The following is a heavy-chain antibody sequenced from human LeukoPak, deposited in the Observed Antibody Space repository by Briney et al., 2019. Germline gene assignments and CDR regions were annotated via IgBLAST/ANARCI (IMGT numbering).Heavy chain of an antibody. J-gene: IGHJ6*03. D-gene: IGHD4-11*01. CDR2: INWNGGST. CDR3: ARAYLGTTVTDYYYYMDV. CDR1: GFTFDDYG. Sequence: RTGGSLRLSCAASGFTFDDYGMSWVRQAPGKGLEWVSGINWNGGSTGYADSVKGRFTISRDNAKNSLYLQMNSLRAEDTALYYCARAYLGTTVTDYYYYMDVWGKGTTVTVSS. V-gene: IGHV3-20*04.